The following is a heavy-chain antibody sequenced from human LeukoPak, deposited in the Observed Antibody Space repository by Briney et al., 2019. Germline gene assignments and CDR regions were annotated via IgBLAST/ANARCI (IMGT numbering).Heavy chain of an antibody. CDR3: ARGEEAFDY. Sequence: SETLSLTCTVSGCSISSYYWSWIRQPPGKGLEWIGYIYYSGSTNYNPSLKSRVTISVDTSKNQFSLKLSSVTAADTAVYYCARGEEAFDYWGQGTLVTVSS. CDR1: GCSISSYY. CDR2: IYYSGST. V-gene: IGHV4-59*01. J-gene: IGHJ4*02. D-gene: IGHD1-26*01.